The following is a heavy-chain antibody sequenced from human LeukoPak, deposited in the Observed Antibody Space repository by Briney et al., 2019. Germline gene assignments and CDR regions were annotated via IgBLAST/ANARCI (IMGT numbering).Heavy chain of an antibody. CDR2: IKQDGSEK. D-gene: IGHD3-3*01. Sequence: GGSLRLSCAASGFTLSSYWMRWVRQPAGTGGEWVANIKQDGSEKCYVVSVKGRFTISRDNAKNSLYLQMNSLRAEDTAVYYCARDRDFWSGYYFDYWGQGTLVTVSS. V-gene: IGHV3-7*01. CDR3: ARDRDFWSGYYFDY. J-gene: IGHJ4*02. CDR1: GFTLSSYW.